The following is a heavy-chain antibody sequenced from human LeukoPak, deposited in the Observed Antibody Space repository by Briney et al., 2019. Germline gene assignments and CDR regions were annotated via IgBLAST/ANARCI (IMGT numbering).Heavy chain of an antibody. Sequence: SETLSLTCTVSGGSISSYYWSWIRQPPGKGLEWIGYIYYSGSTNYNPSLKSRVTISVDTTKNQFSLKLRFVTAADTAVYCCATQTTGSNWFDPWGQGTLVTVSS. CDR3: ATQTTGSNWFDP. V-gene: IGHV4-59*08. CDR1: GGSISSYY. CDR2: IYYSGST. D-gene: IGHD4-4*01. J-gene: IGHJ5*02.